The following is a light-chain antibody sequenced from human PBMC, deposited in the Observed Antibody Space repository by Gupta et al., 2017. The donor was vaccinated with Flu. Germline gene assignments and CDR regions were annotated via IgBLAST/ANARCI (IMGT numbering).Light chain of an antibody. CDR3: QQSHTMYWA. CDR2: GAT. CDR1: LAISKY. V-gene: IGKV1-39*01. J-gene: IGKJ1*01. Sequence: PSSLSASIGDRVIITCRTSLAISKYLNWYQHKPGDAPKLLIHGATHLQSGVPSRFSGSGSGTDFTLTITTLQAEDAGTYFCQQSHTMYWAFGQGTRV.